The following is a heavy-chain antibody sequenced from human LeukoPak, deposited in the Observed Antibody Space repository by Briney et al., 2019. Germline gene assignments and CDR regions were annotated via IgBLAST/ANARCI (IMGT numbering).Heavy chain of an antibody. CDR3: AGGETDFWSGYSFFDY. V-gene: IGHV3-11*04. Sequence: GGCLRLSCAASGFTFSDYYMSWIRQAPGKGLEWVSYISSSGSTIYYADSVKGRFTISRDNAKNSLYLQTNSLRAEDTAVYYCAGGETDFWSGYSFFDYWGQGTLVTVSS. CDR1: GFTFSDYY. J-gene: IGHJ4*02. D-gene: IGHD3-3*01. CDR2: ISSSGSTI.